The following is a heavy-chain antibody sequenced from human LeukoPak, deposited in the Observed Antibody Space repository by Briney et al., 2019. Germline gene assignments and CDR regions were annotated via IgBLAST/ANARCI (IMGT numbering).Heavy chain of an antibody. CDR2: IYSGGKT. CDR1: GFTFSSYG. V-gene: IGHV3-66*01. J-gene: IGHJ4*02. D-gene: IGHD6-19*01. CDR3: ARDGSSGWSHDY. Sequence: GRSLRLSCAASGFTFSSYGMHWVRQAPGKGLEWVSAIYSGGKTYYADSVKGRFTISRDNSKNTLYLQMNSLRAEDTAVYYCARDGSSGWSHDYWGQGALVTVSS.